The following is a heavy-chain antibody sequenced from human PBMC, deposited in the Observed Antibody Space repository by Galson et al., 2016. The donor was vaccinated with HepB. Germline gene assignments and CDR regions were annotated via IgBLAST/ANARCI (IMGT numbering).Heavy chain of an antibody. CDR1: GFTFSSYG. V-gene: IGHV3-30*18. CDR2: ISYDGSNK. CDR3: AKEGCYYDSSGCGFDY. J-gene: IGHJ4*02. D-gene: IGHD3-22*01. Sequence: SLRLSCAASGFTFSSYGMHWVRQAPAKGLEWVALISYDGSNKYYADSVKGRFTISRDNSKNTLYLQMNSLRAEDTAVYYCAKEGCYYDSSGCGFDYWGQGTQVTVSS.